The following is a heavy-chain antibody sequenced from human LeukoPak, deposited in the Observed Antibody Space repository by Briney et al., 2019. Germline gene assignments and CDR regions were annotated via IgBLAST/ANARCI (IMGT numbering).Heavy chain of an antibody. Sequence: SETLSLTCAVYGGSFSGYYWSWIRQPPGKGLEWIGEINHSGSTNSNPSLKSRVTISVDTSKNQFSLKLSSVTAADTAVYYCARGGDWSAAPGIDYWGQGTLVTVSS. CDR1: GGSFSGYY. CDR2: INHSGST. J-gene: IGHJ4*02. V-gene: IGHV4-34*01. D-gene: IGHD2-2*01. CDR3: ARGGDWSAAPGIDY.